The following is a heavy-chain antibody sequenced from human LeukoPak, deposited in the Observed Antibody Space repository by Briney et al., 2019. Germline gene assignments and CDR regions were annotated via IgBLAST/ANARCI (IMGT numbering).Heavy chain of an antibody. CDR3: AKDPNGDYIGTFDG. CDR1: GLTFSNYA. V-gene: IGHV3-23*01. Sequence: PGGSLRLSCVASGLTFSNYAMTWVRQTPGKGLEWVSTIFASGDRTDYTDSVKGRFTISRDNSKNTLYLQMNSLRAEDTAVYYCAKDPNGDYIGTFDGRGQGTMVTVSS. J-gene: IGHJ3*01. D-gene: IGHD4-17*01. CDR2: IFASGDRT.